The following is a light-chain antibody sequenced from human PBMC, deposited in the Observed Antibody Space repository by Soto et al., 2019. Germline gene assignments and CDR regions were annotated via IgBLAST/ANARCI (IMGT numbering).Light chain of an antibody. V-gene: IGKV3-15*01. CDR1: QSVSSN. Sequence: EIVMTQSPATLSVSPGERAILSCRASQSVSSNLAWYQQQPGQAPRLLIYGASTRATGIPARFSGSGSGTEFTLTISSLQSEDFAVYYCQQYNNWPPYTFGQGTKLEIK. CDR3: QQYNNWPPYT. CDR2: GAS. J-gene: IGKJ2*01.